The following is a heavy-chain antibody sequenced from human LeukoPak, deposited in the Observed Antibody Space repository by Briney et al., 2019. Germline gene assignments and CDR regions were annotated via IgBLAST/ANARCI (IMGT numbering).Heavy chain of an antibody. CDR1: GFTFSSYE. Sequence: PGGSLRLSCAASGFTFSSYEMNWVRQAPGRGVEWVSYISSSGGTIYYADSVKGRFTISRDNAKNSLYLQMNSLRADDAAVYYCARLVYNGSYFDYWGQGTLVTVSS. J-gene: IGHJ4*02. CDR3: ARLVYNGSYFDY. V-gene: IGHV3-48*03. D-gene: IGHD1-26*01. CDR2: ISSSGGTI.